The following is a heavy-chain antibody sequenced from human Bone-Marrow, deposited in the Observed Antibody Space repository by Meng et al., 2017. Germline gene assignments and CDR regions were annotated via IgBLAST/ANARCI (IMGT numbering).Heavy chain of an antibody. CDR3: AKEGPWNWFDP. CDR1: GFTFDDYA. V-gene: IGHV3-9*01. CDR2: ISWNSGSI. J-gene: IGHJ5*02. Sequence: EVQLVESGGGLVQPGRSLRLSCAASGFTFDDYAMHWVRQAPGKGLEWVSGISWNSGSIGYADSVKGRFTISRDNAKNSLYLQMNSLRAEDTALYYCAKEGPWNWFDPWGQGTLVTVSS.